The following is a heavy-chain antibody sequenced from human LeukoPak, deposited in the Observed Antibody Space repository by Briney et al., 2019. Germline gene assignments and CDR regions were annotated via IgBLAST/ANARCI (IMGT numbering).Heavy chain of an antibody. V-gene: IGHV4-4*07. Sequence: TLETLSLTCTVSGGSISSYYSSWIRQPAGKGLEWIGRIYTSGSTNYNPSLTSRVTMSVDTSKNQFSLKLSSVTAADTAVYYCARGYSGYDSPFDYWGQGTLVTVSS. CDR3: ARGYSGYDSPFDY. D-gene: IGHD5-12*01. CDR1: GGSISSYY. J-gene: IGHJ4*02. CDR2: IYTSGST.